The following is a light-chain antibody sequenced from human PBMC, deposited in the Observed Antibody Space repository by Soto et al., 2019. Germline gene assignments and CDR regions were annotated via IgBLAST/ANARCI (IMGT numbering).Light chain of an antibody. CDR1: SGYSNYK. V-gene: IGLV9-49*01. Sequence: QPVLTQPPSASASLGASVTLTCTLSSGYSNYKVDWYQQRPGKGPRFVMRVGTGGIVGSKGDGIPDRFSVLGSGLNRYLTIKNIPEEDESDYPCGADHCSSGGFGGGTKLTVL. CDR2: VGTGGIVG. CDR3: GADHCSSGG. J-gene: IGLJ3*02.